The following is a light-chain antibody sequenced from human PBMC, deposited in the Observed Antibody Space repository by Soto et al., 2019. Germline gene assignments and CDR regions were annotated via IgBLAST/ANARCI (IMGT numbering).Light chain of an antibody. V-gene: IGKV3-20*01. CDR2: GAS. J-gene: IGKJ1*01. CDR3: HQYNSYSTT. Sequence: FFTQSPCTLSLSPLESSTLSCGASQPVSITYFIRYQQKTGQAASLLMFGASKRVNGVLERFSGSGSGREFTLLISGLEHDDVVTTYYHQYNSYSTTFGQGTKVDIK. CDR1: QPVSITY.